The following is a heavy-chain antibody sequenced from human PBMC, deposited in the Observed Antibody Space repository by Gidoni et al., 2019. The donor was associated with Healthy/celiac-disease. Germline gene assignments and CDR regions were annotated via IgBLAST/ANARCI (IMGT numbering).Heavy chain of an antibody. CDR1: GFSLSTSGVG. J-gene: IGHJ4*02. CDR2: IYWDDDK. CDR3: AQAYCSGGSCYSDHYFDY. D-gene: IGHD2-15*01. Sequence: QITLKESGPTLVKPTQTLTLTCTFSGFSLSTSGVGVGWIRQPPGKALEWLALIYWDDDKRYSPSLKSRLTITKDTSKNQVVLTMTNMDPVDTATYYCAQAYCSGGSCYSDHYFDYWGQGTLVTVSS. V-gene: IGHV2-5*02.